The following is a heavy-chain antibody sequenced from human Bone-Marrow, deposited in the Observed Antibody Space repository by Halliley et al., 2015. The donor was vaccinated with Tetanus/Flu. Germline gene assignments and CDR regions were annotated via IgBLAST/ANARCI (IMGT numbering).Heavy chain of an antibody. D-gene: IGHD3-9*01. J-gene: IGHJ4*02. CDR2: INSDGTTS. CDR3: ARGLSHYDIWAGSNN. Sequence: SLRLSCEASGFTFSSYWMHWVRQAPGKGLVWVSDINSDGTTSNYADSVKGRFTISRDNAIHTMYLQMNSLRAEDTAVYFCARGLSHYDIWAGSNNWGQGTLVTVSS. CDR1: GFTFSSYW. V-gene: IGHV3-74*01.